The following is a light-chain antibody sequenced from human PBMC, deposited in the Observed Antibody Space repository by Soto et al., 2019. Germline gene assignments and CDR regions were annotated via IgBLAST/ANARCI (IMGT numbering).Light chain of an antibody. V-gene: IGKV3-20*01. CDR3: QQYGSSRT. Sequence: ELVVTQSPATLSVSPGERVTLSCGASQSVGSNLGWYQQKPGQAPRLLLYGASSRATGIPDRFSGSGSGTDFTLTISRLEPEDFAVYYCQQYGSSRTFGQGTKVDIK. CDR1: QSVGSN. J-gene: IGKJ1*01. CDR2: GAS.